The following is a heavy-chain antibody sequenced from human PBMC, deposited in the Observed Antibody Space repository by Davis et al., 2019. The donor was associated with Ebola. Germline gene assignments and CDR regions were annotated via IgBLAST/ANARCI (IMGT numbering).Heavy chain of an antibody. Sequence: GSLRLSCAVFGDSIGSGDWWSWVRQPPGKGLEWIGSISYSGSAYYNPSLKSRVTISVDTSKNQFSLKLSSVTAADTAVYCCARSPTPQLWFLFDFWGQGTLVTVSS. CDR3: ARSPTPQLWFLFDF. CDR1: GDSIGSGDW. V-gene: IGHV4-38-2*01. J-gene: IGHJ4*02. D-gene: IGHD5-18*01. CDR2: ISYSGSA.